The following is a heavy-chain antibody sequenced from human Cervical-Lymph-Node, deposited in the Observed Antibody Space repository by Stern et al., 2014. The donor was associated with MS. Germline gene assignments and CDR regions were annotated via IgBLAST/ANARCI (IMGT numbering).Heavy chain of an antibody. D-gene: IGHD3-9*01. V-gene: IGHV4-61*02. CDR1: GGSISSGNYY. Sequence: QVQLVESGPGLVKPSQTLSLTCTVSGGSISSGNYYWSWIRQPAGEGLEWIGRIYSSGGTQYNPPLKSRVTISADTSPKQFSLRLSSVTAADTAVYYCARGNYDVLTDNGGHGFDIWGQGTMVTVSS. CDR3: ARGNYDVLTDNGGHGFDI. J-gene: IGHJ3*02. CDR2: IYSSGGT.